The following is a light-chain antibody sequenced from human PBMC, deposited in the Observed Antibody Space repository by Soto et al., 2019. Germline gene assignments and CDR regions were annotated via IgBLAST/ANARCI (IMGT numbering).Light chain of an antibody. Sequence: DIQMTQSPSSLSASVGDRVSITCRASQSTASHLNWYQKKPGRAPVLLIYSASYLERGVPSRFSGSGSGTDFTLTISSLQPEDVATYYCQQTHSTTPFTFGPGTRVEIK. CDR1: QSTASH. CDR3: QQTHSTTPFT. V-gene: IGKV1-39*01. CDR2: SAS. J-gene: IGKJ3*01.